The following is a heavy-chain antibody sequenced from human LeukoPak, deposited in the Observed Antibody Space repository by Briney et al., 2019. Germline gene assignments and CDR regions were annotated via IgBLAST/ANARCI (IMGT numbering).Heavy chain of an antibody. V-gene: IGHV3-15*01. CDR2: IKSKTDGGTT. CDR1: GGSISSYY. Sequence: ETLSLTCTVSGGSISSYYWSWVRQAPGKGLEWVGRIKSKTDGGTTDYAAPVKGRLTISRDDSKNTLYLQMNSLKTEDTAVYYCTTAYIVATVIWGQGTMVTVSS. CDR3: TTAYIVATVI. D-gene: IGHD5-12*01. J-gene: IGHJ3*02.